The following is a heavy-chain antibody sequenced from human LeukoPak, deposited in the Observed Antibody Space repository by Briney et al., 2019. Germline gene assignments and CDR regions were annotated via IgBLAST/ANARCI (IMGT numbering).Heavy chain of an antibody. D-gene: IGHD3-22*01. V-gene: IGHV3-53*01. J-gene: IGHJ4*02. CDR2: SYSGVTT. CDR3: AGGIGGFYDSSGYYNY. CDR1: GFTVSSNY. Sequence: PGGSLRLSCAASGFTVSSNYMSWVRQAPGKGLEWVSVSYSGVTTYYAESVKGRFTISRDNSKNTMFLQMNSLRAEDTAVYYCAGGIGGFYDSSGYYNYWGQGTLVSVS.